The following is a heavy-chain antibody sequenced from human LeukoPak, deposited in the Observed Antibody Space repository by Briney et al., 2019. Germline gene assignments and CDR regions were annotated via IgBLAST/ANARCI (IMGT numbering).Heavy chain of an antibody. CDR3: TRKATTGPTKAAFDV. V-gene: IGHV4-28*01. Sequence: SETLSLTCAVSGYSISNDYCWGWIRQPPGRGLEWIGHIYHSGSGYYNPSLKSRVAMSVDTSKNQFSLKLSSVTAVDTAVYYCTRKATTGPTKAAFDVWGQGTMVTVSS. CDR2: IYHSGSG. CDR1: GYSISNDYC. J-gene: IGHJ3*01. D-gene: IGHD4-17*01.